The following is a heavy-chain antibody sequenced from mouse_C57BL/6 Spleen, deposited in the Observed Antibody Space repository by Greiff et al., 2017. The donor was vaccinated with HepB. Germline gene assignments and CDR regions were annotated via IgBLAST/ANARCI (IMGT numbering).Heavy chain of an antibody. CDR2: IDPENGDT. CDR1: GFNIKDDY. CDR3: TTDYYSNYRWYFDV. J-gene: IGHJ1*03. Sequence: VQLQQSGAELVRPGASVKSSCTASGFNIKDDYMHWVKQRPEQGLEWIGWIDPENGDTEYASKFQGKATITADTSSNTAYLQLSSLTSEDTAVYYCTTDYYSNYRWYFDVWGTGTTVTVSS. D-gene: IGHD2-5*01. V-gene: IGHV14-4*01.